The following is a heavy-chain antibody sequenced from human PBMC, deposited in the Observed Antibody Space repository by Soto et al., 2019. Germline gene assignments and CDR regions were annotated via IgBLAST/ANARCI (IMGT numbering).Heavy chain of an antibody. D-gene: IGHD6-19*01. V-gene: IGHV1-18*01. CDR2: ISAYNGNT. CDR1: GYTFTSYG. CDR3: ARDLKVAGPFDY. J-gene: IGHJ4*02. Sequence: ASVKVSCKASGYTFTSYGISWVRQAPGQGLEWMGWISAYNGNTTYAQKLQGRVTMTTDTSTSTAYMELRSLRSDDTAVYYCARDLKVAGPFDYWGQGTLVTVSS.